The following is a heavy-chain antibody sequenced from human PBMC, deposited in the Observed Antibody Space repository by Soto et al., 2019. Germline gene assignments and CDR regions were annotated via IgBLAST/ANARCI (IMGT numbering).Heavy chain of an antibody. D-gene: IGHD3-10*01. J-gene: IGHJ3*02. CDR1: GFTFSSYG. CDR2: IWYDGSNK. CDR3: ARDNYYGSGSDAFDI. V-gene: IGHV3-33*01. Sequence: GGSLRLSCAASGFTFSSYGMHWVRQAPGKGLEWVAVIWYDGSNKYYADSVKGRFTISRDNSKNTLYLQMNSLRAEDTAVYYCARDNYYGSGSDAFDIWGQGTMVTVSS.